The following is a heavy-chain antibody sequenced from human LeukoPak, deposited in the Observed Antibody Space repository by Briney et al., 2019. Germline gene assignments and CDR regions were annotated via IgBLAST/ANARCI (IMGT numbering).Heavy chain of an antibody. CDR2: ISWDGGST. CDR3: AKGAISGYDY. D-gene: IGHD5-12*01. Sequence: GGSLRLSCAASGFTFDDYTMHWVRQAPGKGLEWVSLISWDGGSTYYADSVKGRFTISRDNSKNSLYLQMNSLRTEDTALYYCAKGAISGYDYWGQGNLVTVSS. J-gene: IGHJ4*02. CDR1: GFTFDDYT. V-gene: IGHV3-43*01.